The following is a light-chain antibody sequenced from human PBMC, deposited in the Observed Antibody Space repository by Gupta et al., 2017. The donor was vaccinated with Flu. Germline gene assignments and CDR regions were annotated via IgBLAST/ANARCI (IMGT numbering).Light chain of an antibody. Sequence: GDTVTITCRASQGISAWLAWYQQKPGKAPKLLMSAASSLESGVPTRFSGSGSGTDFTLTISLLQPEDFATYYCQRTDNFPWTFGQGTKVEIK. V-gene: IGKV1-12*01. J-gene: IGKJ1*01. CDR1: QGISAW. CDR3: QRTDNFPWT. CDR2: AAS.